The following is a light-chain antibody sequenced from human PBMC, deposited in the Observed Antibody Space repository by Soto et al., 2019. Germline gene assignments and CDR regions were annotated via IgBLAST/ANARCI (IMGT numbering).Light chain of an antibody. J-gene: IGKJ2*01. CDR1: QGVLYSSNNKNY. Sequence: DIVMTQSPDSLSVSLGERATINCKSSQGVLYSSNNKNYLAWYQQKPGQPPKLLIYWASTRESGVPDRFSGSGSGADFTLTIRSLQAEDVAVYLCQQYYRPPYTFGQGTKLEIK. CDR3: QQYYRPPYT. V-gene: IGKV4-1*01. CDR2: WAS.